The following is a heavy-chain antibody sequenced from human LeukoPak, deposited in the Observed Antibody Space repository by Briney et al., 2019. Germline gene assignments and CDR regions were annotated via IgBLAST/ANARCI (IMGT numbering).Heavy chain of an antibody. Sequence: KPSETLSLTCAVYGXSFSGYYWSWIRQPPGKGLEWIGEINHSGSTNYNPSLRSRVTVSVHTSKNQLSLKLSSVTAADTAVYYCARQWLVSPLFDYWGQGTLVTVSS. J-gene: IGHJ4*02. CDR3: ARQWLVSPLFDY. CDR2: INHSGST. CDR1: GXSFSGYY. V-gene: IGHV4-34*01. D-gene: IGHD6-19*01.